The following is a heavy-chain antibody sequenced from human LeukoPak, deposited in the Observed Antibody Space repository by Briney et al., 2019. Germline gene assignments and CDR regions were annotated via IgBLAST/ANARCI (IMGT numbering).Heavy chain of an antibody. Sequence: GGSLRLSCAASGFNFANHAMSWVRQTPGKGLEWVSAISGGGDITYYADSVTGRFTISRDNSKDTLFLQMHSLRPGDTAVYYCTRVSTTDDYWGQGTLVTVSS. V-gene: IGHV3-23*01. J-gene: IGHJ4*02. CDR2: ISGGGDIT. CDR1: GFNFANHA. CDR3: TRVSTTDDY. D-gene: IGHD2/OR15-2a*01.